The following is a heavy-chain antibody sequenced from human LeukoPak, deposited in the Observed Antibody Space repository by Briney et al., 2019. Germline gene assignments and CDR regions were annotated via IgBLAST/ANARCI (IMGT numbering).Heavy chain of an antibody. CDR2: IYYSGST. D-gene: IGHD1-7*01. J-gene: IGHJ4*02. CDR3: ATSSSTELGGFDY. V-gene: IGHV4-59*01. Sequence: SETLSLTCTVSGGSISSYYWSWIRQPPGKGLEWIGYIYYSGSTNYNPSLKSRVTISVDTSKNQFSLKLSSVTAADTAVYYCATSSSTELGGFDYWGQGTLVTVSS. CDR1: GGSISSYY.